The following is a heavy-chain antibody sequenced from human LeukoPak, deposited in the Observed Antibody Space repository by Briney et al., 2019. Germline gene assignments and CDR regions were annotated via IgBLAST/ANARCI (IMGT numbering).Heavy chain of an antibody. CDR3: TKFDYAAFEY. Sequence: GGSLRLSCEASGFSFSNAWMSWVRQAPGKGLEWVGRIKSKTNGGTTDYAAPVKGRFTISRDDSKNTLYLQMNSLKPEDTAVYYCTKFDYAAFEYWGQGALVTVSS. D-gene: IGHD4-17*01. J-gene: IGHJ4*02. CDR1: GFSFSNAW. V-gene: IGHV3-15*01. CDR2: IKSKTNGGTT.